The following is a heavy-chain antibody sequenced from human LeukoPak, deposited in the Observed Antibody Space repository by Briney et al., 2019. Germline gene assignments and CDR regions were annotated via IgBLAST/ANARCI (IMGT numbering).Heavy chain of an antibody. CDR1: GFTFRTYT. J-gene: IGHJ6*04. Sequence: GGSLRLSCAASGFTFRTYTMNWIRQAPGEGLQWVSAISGSADGTCYSDSVKGRFTISRDNSNNTLYLQMHSLRVEDTAIYYCARDPSSLSMDVWGKGTTVTVSS. CDR3: ARDPSSLSMDV. V-gene: IGHV3-23*01. CDR2: ISGSADGT.